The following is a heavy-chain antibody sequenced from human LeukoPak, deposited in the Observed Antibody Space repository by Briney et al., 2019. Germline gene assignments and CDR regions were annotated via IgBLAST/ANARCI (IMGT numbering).Heavy chain of an antibody. Sequence: GGSLRLSCAASGFTFSSYAMSWVRQAPGKGLEWVSAISGSGGSTYYADSVKGRFTISRDNSKNTLYLQMNCLRAEDTAVYYCAKASRGDRGYSYGCPFDYWGQGTLVTVSS. V-gene: IGHV3-23*01. CDR1: GFTFSSYA. J-gene: IGHJ4*02. D-gene: IGHD5-18*01. CDR2: ISGSGGST. CDR3: AKASRGDRGYSYGCPFDY.